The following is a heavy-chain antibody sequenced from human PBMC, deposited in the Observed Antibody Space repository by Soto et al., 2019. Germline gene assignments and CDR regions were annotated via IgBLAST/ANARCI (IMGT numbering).Heavy chain of an antibody. J-gene: IGHJ4*02. Sequence: SETLSLTCDVSGDFLTTYYWNWIRQSPGKGLEWIGYIFYGGHTNYNPSLRGRATISVNTSKNQFSLKLSSVTAADTAVYYCARSPQYSSGWNGGFDYWGQGTLVTVSS. CDR1: GDFLTTYY. V-gene: IGHV4-59*01. D-gene: IGHD6-19*01. CDR2: IFYGGHT. CDR3: ARSPQYSSGWNGGFDY.